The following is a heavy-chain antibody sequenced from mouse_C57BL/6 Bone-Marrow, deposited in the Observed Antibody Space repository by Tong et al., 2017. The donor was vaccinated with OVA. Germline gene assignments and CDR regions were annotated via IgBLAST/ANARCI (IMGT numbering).Heavy chain of an antibody. CDR3: TISTMVYYFDY. CDR2: IDPENGDT. V-gene: IGHV14-4*02. CDR1: GFNIKDYY. D-gene: IGHD2-1*01. Sequence: EVQLQESGAELVRSGASVKLSCTASGFNIKDYYMHWVKQRPEQGLEWIGWIDPENGDTEYAPKFQGKATMTADTSYNTAYLQLSSLTSEDTAVYYCTISTMVYYFDYWGQGTTLTVSS. J-gene: IGHJ2*01.